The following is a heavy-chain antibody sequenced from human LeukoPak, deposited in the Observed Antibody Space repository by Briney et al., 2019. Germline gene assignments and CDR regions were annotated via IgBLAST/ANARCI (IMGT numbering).Heavy chain of an antibody. Sequence: PSETLSLTCTVSGGSISSSSYYWGWIRQPPGKGLEWIGSIYYSGSTYYSPSLKSRVTISVDTSKNQFSLKLSSVTAADTAVYYCARLITVWNYFDYWGQGTLVTVSS. V-gene: IGHV4-39*01. CDR1: GGSISSSSYY. CDR2: IYYSGST. D-gene: IGHD2-21*01. J-gene: IGHJ4*02. CDR3: ARLITVWNYFDY.